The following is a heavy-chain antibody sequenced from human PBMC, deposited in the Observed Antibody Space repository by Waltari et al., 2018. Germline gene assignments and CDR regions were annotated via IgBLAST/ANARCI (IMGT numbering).Heavy chain of an antibody. V-gene: IGHV3-21*01. Sequence: EVQLVESGGGLVKPGGSLRLSCAASGFTFSSYSMNWFRQAPGKGLEWVLAISSSSSYVYDADSGKGRFPNSRDNAKNSLYLQMNSLRAEDTAVYYCASHSGYGDSVDYWGQGTLVTVSS. CDR3: ASHSGYGDSVDY. CDR1: GFTFSSYS. J-gene: IGHJ4*02. CDR2: ISSSSSYV. D-gene: IGHD5-12*01.